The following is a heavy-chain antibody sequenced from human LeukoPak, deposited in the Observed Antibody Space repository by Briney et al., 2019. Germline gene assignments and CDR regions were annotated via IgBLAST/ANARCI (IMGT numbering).Heavy chain of an antibody. CDR2: ISPYNGNT. CDR3: ARVECSSTSCYNVWFDP. D-gene: IGHD2-2*02. V-gene: IGHV1-18*01. CDR1: GGTFSSYA. Sequence: ASVKVSCKASGGTFSSYAISWVRQAPGQGPEWMGWISPYNGNTNYAQKLQGRVTMTTDTSTYTAYMELRSLRSDDTAVYYCARVECSSTSCYNVWFDPWGQGTLVSVSS. J-gene: IGHJ5*02.